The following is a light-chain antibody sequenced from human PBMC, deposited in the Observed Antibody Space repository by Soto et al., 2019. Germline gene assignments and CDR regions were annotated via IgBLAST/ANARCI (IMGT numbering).Light chain of an antibody. CDR1: QSVGIK. J-gene: IGKJ5*01. V-gene: IGKV3-15*01. CDR3: QQYHNWPPLT. CDR2: GAS. Sequence: EIVMTQSPATLSVSPGERATLSCRASQSVGIKLAWYQQKPGQAPRILIHGASTRASGISARFSGSGSGTEFTLTITNLQSEDFPIYYGQQYHNWPPLTFGQGTRLDTK.